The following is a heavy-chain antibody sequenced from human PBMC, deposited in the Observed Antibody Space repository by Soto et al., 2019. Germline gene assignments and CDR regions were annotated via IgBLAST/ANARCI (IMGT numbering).Heavy chain of an antibody. CDR1: GFTFSSYS. CDR2: ISSSSSTI. J-gene: IGHJ2*01. Sequence: GGSLRLSCAASGFTFSSYSMNWVRQAPGKGLEWVSYISSSSSTIYYADSVKGRFTISRDNAKNSLYLQMNSLRDEDTAVYYCARDYYYDSSGRPGYFDLWGRGTLVTV. V-gene: IGHV3-48*02. CDR3: ARDYYYDSSGRPGYFDL. D-gene: IGHD3-22*01.